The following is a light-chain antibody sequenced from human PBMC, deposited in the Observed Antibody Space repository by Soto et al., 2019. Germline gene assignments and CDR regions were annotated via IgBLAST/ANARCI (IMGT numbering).Light chain of an antibody. CDR1: SSDVGSYTF. J-gene: IGLJ3*02. CDR3: CSYAGSMTWV. CDR2: EAT. V-gene: IGLV2-23*01. Sequence: QLVLTQPASVSGSPGQSITISCTGSSSDVGSYTFVSWYQHHPGKAPKLMIYEATKRPSGVSHRFSGSKSGNTASLTISGLQAEDEGEYYCCSYAGSMTWVFGGGTKLTVL.